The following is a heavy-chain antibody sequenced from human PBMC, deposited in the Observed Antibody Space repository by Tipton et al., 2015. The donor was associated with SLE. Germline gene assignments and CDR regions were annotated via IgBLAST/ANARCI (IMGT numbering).Heavy chain of an antibody. CDR3: ARVAYSNYNY. Sequence: LRLSCTVSGGSISSDDYYWTWIRQFPGKGLEWIGHSYRSGSANHNPSLNSRLSLSVDKSQNQFSLRLSSVTAADTAVYYCARVAYSNYNYWGQGTLVTVSS. J-gene: IGHJ4*02. V-gene: IGHV4-31*02. D-gene: IGHD4-11*01. CDR1: GGSISSDDYY. CDR2: SYRSGSA.